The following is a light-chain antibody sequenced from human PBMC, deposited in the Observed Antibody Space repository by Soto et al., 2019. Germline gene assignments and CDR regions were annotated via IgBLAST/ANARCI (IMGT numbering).Light chain of an antibody. CDR2: EVS. CDR3: CSFTSINTWV. V-gene: IGLV2-14*01. Sequence: QSALTQPASVSGSPGQSITMSCTGTSSDVGGYNYVSWYQQHPGKAPKLMIYEVSNRPSGVSNRFSGSKSGNTASLTISGLQAEDEADYYCCSFTSINTWVFGGGTKVTVL. J-gene: IGLJ3*02. CDR1: SSDVGGYNY.